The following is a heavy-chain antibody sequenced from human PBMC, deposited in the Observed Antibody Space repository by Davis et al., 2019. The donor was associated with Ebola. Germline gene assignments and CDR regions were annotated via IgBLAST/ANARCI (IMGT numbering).Heavy chain of an antibody. CDR3: AGPYMQDSNY. CDR2: INNDGSIT. D-gene: IGHD3-16*01. Sequence: PGGSLRLSCAASGFTFSSSWMHWVRQAPGKGLVWVSLINNDGSITTYADSVKGRFTISRDNAKNSLYLQMNSLRAEDTAVYYCAGPYMQDSNYWGQGTLVTVSS. CDR1: GFTFSSSW. V-gene: IGHV3-74*01. J-gene: IGHJ4*02.